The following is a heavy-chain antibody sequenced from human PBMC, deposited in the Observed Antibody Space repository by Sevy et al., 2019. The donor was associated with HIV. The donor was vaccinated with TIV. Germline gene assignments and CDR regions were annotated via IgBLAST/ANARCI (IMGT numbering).Heavy chain of an antibody. Sequence: GGSLRLSCAASGFTFSSYWMHWVRQAPGKGLVWVSRINSDGSTTTYADSVKGRFTISRDNAKNTLYLQMNSLRAEETAVYYCARDRAYCSGGSCYSDWGWFDPWGQGTLVTVSS. CDR3: ARDRAYCSGGSCYSDWGWFDP. D-gene: IGHD2-15*01. V-gene: IGHV3-74*01. CDR2: INSDGSTT. CDR1: GFTFSSYW. J-gene: IGHJ5*02.